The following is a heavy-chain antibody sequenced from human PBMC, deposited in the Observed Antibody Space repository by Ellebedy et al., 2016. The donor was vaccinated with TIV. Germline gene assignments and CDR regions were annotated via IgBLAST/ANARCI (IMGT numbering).Heavy chain of an antibody. V-gene: IGHV3-66*01. J-gene: IGHJ4*02. D-gene: IGHD3-10*01. CDR2: IYSGGST. Sequence: GESLKISXAASGFTVSSNYMSWVRQAPGKGLEWVSVIYSGGSTYYADSVKGRFTISRDNSKNTLYLQMNSLRAEDTAVYYCARDREPYYYGSGSFGYWGQGTLVTVSS. CDR1: GFTVSSNY. CDR3: ARDREPYYYGSGSFGY.